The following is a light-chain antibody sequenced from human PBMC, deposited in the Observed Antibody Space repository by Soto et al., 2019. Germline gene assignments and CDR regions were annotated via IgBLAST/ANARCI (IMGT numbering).Light chain of an antibody. CDR3: QQSYSTPPT. J-gene: IGKJ1*01. CDR2: AAS. Sequence: DIRMTQSPASLSASVGDRVTVTCRASQNIDKYLHWYQQKPGKAPKLLIYAASSLQSGVPSRFSGSGSGTDFTLTISSLQPEDFATYYCQQSYSTPPTFGQGTKVDIK. V-gene: IGKV1-39*01. CDR1: QNIDKY.